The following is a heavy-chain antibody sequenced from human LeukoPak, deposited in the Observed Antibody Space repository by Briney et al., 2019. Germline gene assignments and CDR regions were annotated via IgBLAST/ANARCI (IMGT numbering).Heavy chain of an antibody. Sequence: PSETLSLTCAVYGGSFSGYYWSWIRQPPGKGLEWIGEINHSGSTNYNPSLKSRVTISVETSKNQFSLKLSSVTAADTAVYYCARGGRFYGMDVWGQGTTVTVSS. CDR2: INHSGST. J-gene: IGHJ6*02. V-gene: IGHV4-34*01. CDR1: GGSFSGYY. CDR3: ARGGRFYGMDV. D-gene: IGHD3-10*01.